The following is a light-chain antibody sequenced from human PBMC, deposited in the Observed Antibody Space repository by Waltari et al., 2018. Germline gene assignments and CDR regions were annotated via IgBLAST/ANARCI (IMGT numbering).Light chain of an antibody. J-gene: IGKJ2*01. Sequence: DIQMTQSPSSLSASVGDRVTVTCRASQNINSFLNWYQQIPGKPPKLLIFAASRLQRGVPSRFSVSGSGTDFTLTISSLQPEDFATYYCQQSDDTPYTFGQGTKLQIK. V-gene: IGKV1-39*01. CDR3: QQSDDTPYT. CDR2: AAS. CDR1: QNINSF.